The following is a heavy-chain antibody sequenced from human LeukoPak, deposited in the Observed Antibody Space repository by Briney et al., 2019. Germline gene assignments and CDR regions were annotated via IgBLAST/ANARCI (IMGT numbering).Heavy chain of an antibody. CDR1: GGSFSGYY. D-gene: IGHD5-18*01. J-gene: IGHJ4*02. Sequence: ETLSLTCAVYGGSFSGYYWSWVRQAPGKGLEWVANIKEDGSEKYYVDSVKDRFTISRDNAKNSLYLQMNSLRADDTAVYYCARLYSRVGPFDYWGQGTLVTVSS. V-gene: IGHV3-7*01. CDR2: IKEDGSEK. CDR3: ARLYSRVGPFDY.